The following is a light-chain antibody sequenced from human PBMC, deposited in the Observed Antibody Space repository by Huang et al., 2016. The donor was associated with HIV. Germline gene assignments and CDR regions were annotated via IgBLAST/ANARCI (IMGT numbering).Light chain of an antibody. CDR2: LGS. V-gene: IGKV2-28*01. Sequence: VMTQSPLSLSVTPGEPASIPCRSSQSLLHSNGYYYLDWYVQKPGQSPQLLIYLGSYRASGVPDRFSGGGSGTDFTLKISRVEADDVGIYYCMQALQTPWTFGQGTKVAIK. CDR3: MQALQTPWT. CDR1: QSLLHSNGYYY. J-gene: IGKJ1*01.